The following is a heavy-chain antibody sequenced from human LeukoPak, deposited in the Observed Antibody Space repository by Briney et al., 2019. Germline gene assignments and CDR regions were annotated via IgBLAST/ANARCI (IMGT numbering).Heavy chain of an antibody. D-gene: IGHD1-26*01. V-gene: IGHV1-69*13. CDR1: GGTFSSYA. Sequence: ASVKVSCKASGGTFSSYAIGWVRQAPGQGLEWMGGIIPIFGTANYAQKFQGRVTITADESTSTAYMELSSLRSEDTAVYYCARESSSGSYFADAFDIWGQGTMVTVSS. J-gene: IGHJ3*02. CDR2: IIPIFGTA. CDR3: ARESSSGSYFADAFDI.